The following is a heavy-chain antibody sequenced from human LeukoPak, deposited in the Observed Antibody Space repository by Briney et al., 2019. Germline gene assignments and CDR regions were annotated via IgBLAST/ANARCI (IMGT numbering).Heavy chain of an antibody. CDR1: EFTFSSYW. Sequence: PGGSLRLSCVASEFTFSSYWMHWVRQAPGEGLVWVSVINSDGSTTLYADSVKGRFTISRDNAKNTLYLQMNSLRAEYTAVYYCAGLRGKITTIDYWGQGTLVTVSS. D-gene: IGHD4-11*01. CDR2: INSDGSTT. CDR3: AGLRGKITTIDY. V-gene: IGHV3-74*03. J-gene: IGHJ4*02.